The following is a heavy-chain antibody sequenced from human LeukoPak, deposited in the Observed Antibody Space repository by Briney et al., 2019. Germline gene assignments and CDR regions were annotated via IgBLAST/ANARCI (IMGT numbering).Heavy chain of an antibody. CDR1: GYSLTGYH. Sequence: GSVKVSCKASGYSLTGYHMHWVRQAPGQGLEWMGRTNPNSGDTNYAQKFQGRVTMTRDTSISTAYMELSRLRSDDTAVYYCARDYCSSTSCLFDYWGQGTLVTVSS. CDR2: TNPNSGDT. D-gene: IGHD2-2*01. J-gene: IGHJ4*02. CDR3: ARDYCSSTSCLFDY. V-gene: IGHV1-2*06.